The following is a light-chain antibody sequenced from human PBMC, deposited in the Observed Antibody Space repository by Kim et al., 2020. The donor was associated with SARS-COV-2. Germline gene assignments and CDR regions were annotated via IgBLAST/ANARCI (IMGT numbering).Light chain of an antibody. J-gene: IGLJ3*02. CDR1: NIGSKN. CDR2: RDS. CDR3: QVWDSSTAWV. Sequence: VVLRQTARITCGGNNIGSKNVHWYQRKPGQAPVVVIYRDSNRPSGIPERFSGSNSGNTATLTISRAQAGDEADYYCQVWDSSTAWVFGGGTQLTVL. V-gene: IGLV3-9*01.